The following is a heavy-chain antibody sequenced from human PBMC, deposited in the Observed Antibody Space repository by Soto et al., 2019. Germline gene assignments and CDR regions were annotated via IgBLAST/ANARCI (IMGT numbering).Heavy chain of an antibody. CDR1: GGSISSGDYY. V-gene: IGHV4-30-4*01. Sequence: PSETLSLTCTVSGGSISSGDYYWSWIRQPPGKGLEWIGYIYYSGSTYYNPSLKSRVTISVDTSKNQFSLKLSSVTAADTAVYYCAREFAYGSGSYYLDYWGQGTLVTVSS. J-gene: IGHJ4*02. D-gene: IGHD3-10*01. CDR2: IYYSGST. CDR3: AREFAYGSGSYYLDY.